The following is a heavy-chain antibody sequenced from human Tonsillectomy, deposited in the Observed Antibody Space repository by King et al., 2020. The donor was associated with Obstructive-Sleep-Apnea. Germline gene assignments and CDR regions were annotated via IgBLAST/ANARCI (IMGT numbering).Heavy chain of an antibody. CDR2: INWNTATI. Sequence: VQLVESGGGLVQPGRSLRLSCAASGFTFDDYAMHWVRQAPGKGLEWVSGINWNTATIGYADSVKGRFTISRDNAKNSLFRQMNSLRPEDTALYLCAKEMSSGWYGPLDPWGQGSLVTVSS. CDR1: GFTFDDYA. V-gene: IGHV3-9*01. CDR3: AKEMSSGWYGPLDP. D-gene: IGHD6-19*01. J-gene: IGHJ5*02.